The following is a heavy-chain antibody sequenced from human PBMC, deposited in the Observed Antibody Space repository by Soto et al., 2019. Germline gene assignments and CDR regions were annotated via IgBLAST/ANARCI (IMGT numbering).Heavy chain of an antibody. CDR2: IYYSGST. CDR1: GGSISSGGYY. Sequence: SETLSLTCTVSGGSISSGGYYWSWIRQHPGKGLEWIGCIYYSGSTYYNPSLKSRVTISVDTSKNQFSLKLSSVTAADTAVYYCARDIGNYYDSSGYYFDYWGQGTLVTVSS. V-gene: IGHV4-31*03. CDR3: ARDIGNYYDSSGYYFDY. D-gene: IGHD3-22*01. J-gene: IGHJ4*02.